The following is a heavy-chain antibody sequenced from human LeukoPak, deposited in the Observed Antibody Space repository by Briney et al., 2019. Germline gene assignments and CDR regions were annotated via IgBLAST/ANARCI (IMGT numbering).Heavy chain of an antibody. V-gene: IGHV3-33*01. CDR2: IWYDGSNK. J-gene: IGHJ1*01. D-gene: IGHD7-27*01. Sequence: GGSLRLSCAASGFTFSNYGMHWVRQAPGKGLEWVAVIWYDGSNKYYADAVKGRVTISRDNSQNTLYLQMNSPRAEDTAVYYCARWLTGVHHWGQGTLVTVSS. CDR1: GFTFSNYG. CDR3: ARWLTGVHH.